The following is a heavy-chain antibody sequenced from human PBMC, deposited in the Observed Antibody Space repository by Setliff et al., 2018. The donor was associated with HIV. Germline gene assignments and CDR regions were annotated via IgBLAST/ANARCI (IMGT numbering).Heavy chain of an antibody. V-gene: IGHV4-4*07. CDR2: IYPSGNI. CDR1: GGSISRYY. Sequence: KSSETLSLTCTVSGGSISRYYWSWIRQPAGKGLEWIGRIYPSGNINYNPSLKSRLTMSIDTSKNQFSLKLSSVTATDTAVYYCARDAGPHYGSGPPLEYWGQGIQVTAPQ. CDR3: ARDAGPHYGSGPPLEY. J-gene: IGHJ4*02. D-gene: IGHD3-10*01.